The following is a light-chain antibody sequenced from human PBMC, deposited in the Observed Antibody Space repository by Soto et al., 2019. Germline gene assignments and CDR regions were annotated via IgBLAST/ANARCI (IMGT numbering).Light chain of an antibody. V-gene: IGKV3-11*01. Sequence: ESVLTHSPATLSLSPGERATLSCRASQSVGNSLAWYQERPGQAPRLLIYDASNRATGIPPRFSGSGSGTDFTLTISSLEPEDFALYYCQQCDNWPLITFGQGTRLEI. CDR1: QSVGNS. CDR3: QQCDNWPLIT. CDR2: DAS. J-gene: IGKJ5*01.